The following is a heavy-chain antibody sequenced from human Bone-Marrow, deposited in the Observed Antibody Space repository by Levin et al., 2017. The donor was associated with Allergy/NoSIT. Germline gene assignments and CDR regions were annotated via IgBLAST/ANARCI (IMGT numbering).Heavy chain of an antibody. CDR2: IYYSGST. V-gene: IGHV4-39*01. CDR3: ARGALIAVAGTPFWFDP. J-gene: IGHJ5*02. CDR1: GDSISTRSYY. D-gene: IGHD6-19*01. Sequence: SETLSLTCTVSGDSISTRSYYWGWIRQPPGKGLEWIVSIYYSGSTYYNPSLKSRVTISVDTSKNQFSLKLSSVTAADTAVYYCARGALIAVAGTPFWFDPWGQGTLVTVSS.